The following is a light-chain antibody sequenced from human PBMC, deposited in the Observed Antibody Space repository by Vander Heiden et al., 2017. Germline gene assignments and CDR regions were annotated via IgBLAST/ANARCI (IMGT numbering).Light chain of an antibody. V-gene: IGKV4-1*01. Sequence: DIVMTQSPDSLAVSLGERATINCKSSQSLLYSSNNKNYLAWYQQKPGQPPELLIYWASTRESGVPDRFSGSGSGTDFTLTINSLQAEGVAVYYCHQYYNPPPWTFGLGTKVEIK. CDR1: QSLLYSSNNKNY. CDR2: WAS. J-gene: IGKJ1*01. CDR3: HQYYNPPPWT.